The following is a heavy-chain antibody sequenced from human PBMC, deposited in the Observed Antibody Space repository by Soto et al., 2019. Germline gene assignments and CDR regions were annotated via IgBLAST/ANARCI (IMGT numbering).Heavy chain of an antibody. D-gene: IGHD3-22*01. CDR3: ARYLCYYDSSGFFDE. CDR2: ISSSGDII. CDR1: GFTFSDHY. Sequence: PGGSLRLSCAASGFTFSDHYMSWIRQAPGKGLEWVSYISSSGDIIYYADSVKGRFTISRDNAKNSLYLQMNSLRAEDTAVYYCARYLCYYDSSGFFDEWGQGTLVTVSS. J-gene: IGHJ4*02. V-gene: IGHV3-11*01.